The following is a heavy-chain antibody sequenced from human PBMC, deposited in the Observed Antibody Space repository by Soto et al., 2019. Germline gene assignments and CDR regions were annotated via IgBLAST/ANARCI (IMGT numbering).Heavy chain of an antibody. J-gene: IGHJ1*01. CDR3: ASSVRYDPPAY. CDR1: GYTFTSYG. D-gene: IGHD3-16*01. Sequence: GAAVKLSCKASGYTFTSYGISWVRQAPGQGLEWMGWISAYNGNTNYAQKLQGRVTMTTDTSTSTAYMELRSLRSDDTAVYYCASSVRYDPPAYCGQGTRVIVSS. V-gene: IGHV1-18*01. CDR2: ISAYNGNT.